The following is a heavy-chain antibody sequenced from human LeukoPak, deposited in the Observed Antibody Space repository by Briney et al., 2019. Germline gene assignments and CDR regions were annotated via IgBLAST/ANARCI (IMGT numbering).Heavy chain of an antibody. CDR1: GGSIGSSSYY. CDR2: IYYSGST. Sequence: SETLSLTCTVSGGSIGSSSYYWDWIRQSPGKGLEWVGSIYYSGSTYYNPSLRSRATISVDTSKNQFSLMLSSVTAADTAVYYCARRRIAAAGTDYWGQGTLVTVSS. V-gene: IGHV4-39*01. D-gene: IGHD6-13*01. J-gene: IGHJ4*02. CDR3: ARRRIAAAGTDY.